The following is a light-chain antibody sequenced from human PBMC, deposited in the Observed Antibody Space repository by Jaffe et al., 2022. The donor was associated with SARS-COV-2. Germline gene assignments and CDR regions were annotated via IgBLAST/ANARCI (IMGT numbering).Light chain of an antibody. Sequence: DIQMTQSPSILSASVGDRVTITCRASQSLDKWVAWYQQKPGKAPKVLLYEASKLDTGVPSRFSGSGSGTEFTLAISSLQPDDFATYYCLQYNTYSRRTFGQGTTVEVK. J-gene: IGKJ1*01. V-gene: IGKV1-5*03. CDR1: QSLDKW. CDR2: EAS. CDR3: LQYNTYSRRT.